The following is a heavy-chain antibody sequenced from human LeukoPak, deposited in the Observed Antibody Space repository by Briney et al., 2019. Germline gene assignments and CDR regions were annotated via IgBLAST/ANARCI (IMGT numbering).Heavy chain of an antibody. Sequence: NPSETLSLTCTVAGGSISSGSYYWGWIRQPAGKGLEWIGGMYTGGSTKYNPSLRRRATVSVDTTKSQCSLKLSSVTAADTAVYYCARGHPKDYDSSGYYSSWFDPWGQGTLVTVSS. J-gene: IGHJ5*02. D-gene: IGHD3-22*01. CDR1: GGSISSGSYY. CDR2: MYTGGST. CDR3: ARGHPKDYDSSGYYSSWFDP. V-gene: IGHV4-61*02.